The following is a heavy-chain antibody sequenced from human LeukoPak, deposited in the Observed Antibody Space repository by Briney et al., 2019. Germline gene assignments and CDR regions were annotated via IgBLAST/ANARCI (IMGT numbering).Heavy chain of an antibody. CDR1: GGSFSGYY. CDR3: ASESFASVPYYFDY. CDR2: INHSGST. J-gene: IGHJ4*02. Sequence: PSETLSLTCAVYGGSFSGYYWSWIRQPPGKGLEWIGEINHSGSTNYNPSLKSRVTISVDTSKNQFSLKLSSVTAADTAVYYCASESFASVPYYFDYWGQGTLVTVSS. V-gene: IGHV4-34*01. D-gene: IGHD3-3*01.